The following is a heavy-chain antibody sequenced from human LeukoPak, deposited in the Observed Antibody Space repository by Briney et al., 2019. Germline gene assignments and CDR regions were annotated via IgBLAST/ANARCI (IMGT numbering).Heavy chain of an antibody. CDR2: IKQDGSEK. CDR1: GFTFSNHW. J-gene: IGHJ4*02. V-gene: IGHV3-7*01. Sequence: GGSLRLSCAASGFTFSNHWMTWVRQAPGKGLEWVANIKQDGSEKYYVDSVKGRFTISGDNAKNSLYVQMNSLRAEDTAVYYCARDFGYSDYDWYFDYWGQGTLVTVSS. CDR3: ARDFGYSDYDWYFDY. D-gene: IGHD5-12*01.